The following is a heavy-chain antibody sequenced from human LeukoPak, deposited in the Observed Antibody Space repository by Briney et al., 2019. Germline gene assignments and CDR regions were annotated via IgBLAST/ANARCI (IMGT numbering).Heavy chain of an antibody. CDR1: GDSISSSY. J-gene: IGHJ4*02. D-gene: IGHD4-17*01. CDR2: IYYSGNT. Sequence: SETLSLTCTVSGDSISSSYWTWIRQPPGKGLEWIGYIYYSGNTNYNPSLKSRVTISVDTSKNQFSLKLTSVTTADTAVYYCARGPDSSYGDFAYYSDYWGQGTLVTVS. CDR3: ARGPDSSYGDFAYYSDY. V-gene: IGHV4-59*01.